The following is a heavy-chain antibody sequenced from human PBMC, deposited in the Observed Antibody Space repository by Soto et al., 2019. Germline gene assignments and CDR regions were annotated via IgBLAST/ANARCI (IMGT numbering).Heavy chain of an antibody. Sequence: PGGALGLTSAASVFTFSSFALSWVRQAPGKGLEWVSAISGSGDGRAYADSVKGRFTISRDNSKNTLYLQMNSLGAEDTAEYYCAGPVYYCQDYWGQGALVTACS. CDR1: VFTFSSFA. V-gene: IGHV3-23*01. CDR3: AGPVYYCQDY. D-gene: IGHD3-22*01. J-gene: IGHJ4*02. CDR2: ISGSGDGR.